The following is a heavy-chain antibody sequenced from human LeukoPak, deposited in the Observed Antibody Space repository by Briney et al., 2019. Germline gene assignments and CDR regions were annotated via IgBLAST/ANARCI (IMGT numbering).Heavy chain of an antibody. D-gene: IGHD3-22*01. J-gene: IGHJ4*02. Sequence: SETLSLTCAVYGGSFSGYYWSWIRQPPGKGLEWIGEINHSGSTYYNPSLKSRVTISVDTSKNQFSLKLSSVTAADTAVYYCARGLYYYDSSGYYPQSVDYWGQGTLVTVSS. V-gene: IGHV4-34*01. CDR2: INHSGST. CDR1: GGSFSGYY. CDR3: ARGLYYYDSSGYYPQSVDY.